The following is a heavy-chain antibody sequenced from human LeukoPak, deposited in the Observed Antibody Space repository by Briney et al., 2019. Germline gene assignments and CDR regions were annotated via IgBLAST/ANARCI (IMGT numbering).Heavy chain of an antibody. D-gene: IGHD4-11*01. CDR1: GFSLSTSGVG. Sequence: SGPALVNPTQTLTLTCTFSGFSLSTSGVGVGWIRQPPGKALEWLALIYWNDDKRYSPSLKSRLTITKDTSKNQVVLTMTNMDPVDTATYYCAHSADTVLSQWSTCNWFDPWGQGTLVTVSS. V-gene: IGHV2-5*01. CDR3: AHSADTVLSQWSTCNWFDP. CDR2: IYWNDDK. J-gene: IGHJ5*02.